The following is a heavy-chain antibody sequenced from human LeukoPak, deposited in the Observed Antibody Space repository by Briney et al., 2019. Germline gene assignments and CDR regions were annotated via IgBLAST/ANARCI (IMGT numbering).Heavy chain of an antibody. CDR1: GGTFSSYA. V-gene: IGHV1-69*05. D-gene: IGHD6-13*01. CDR2: IIPIFGTA. CDR3: ASLDSSSWYTPRFYYMDV. J-gene: IGHJ6*03. Sequence: ASVKVSCKASGGTFSSYAISWVRQAPGQGLEWMGGIIPIFGTANYAQKFQGRVTITTDESTSTAYMELSSLRSEDTAVYYCASLDSSSWYTPRFYYMDVWGKGTTVTVSS.